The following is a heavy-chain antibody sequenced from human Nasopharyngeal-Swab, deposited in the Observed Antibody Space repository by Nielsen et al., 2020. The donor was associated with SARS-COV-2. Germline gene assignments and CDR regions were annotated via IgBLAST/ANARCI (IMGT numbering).Heavy chain of an antibody. J-gene: IGHJ4*02. CDR3: ARGRRGIVGATVYYFDY. V-gene: IGHV1-8*01. CDR2: MNPNSVNT. CDR1: GYTFTSYD. D-gene: IGHD1-26*01. Sequence: ASVKVSCKASGYTFTSYDINWVRQATGQGLEWMGWMNPNSVNTGYAQKFQGRVTMTRNTSISTAYMGLSSLRSEDTAVYYCARGRRGIVGATVYYFDYWGQGTLVTVSS.